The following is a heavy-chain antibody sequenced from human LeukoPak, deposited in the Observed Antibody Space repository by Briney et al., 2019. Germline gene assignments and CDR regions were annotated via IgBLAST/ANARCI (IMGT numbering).Heavy chain of an antibody. CDR1: GFTFSNYW. D-gene: IGHD3-22*01. CDR2: INRDGREE. V-gene: IGHV3-7*03. J-gene: IGHJ4*02. CDR3: AKAPRDSSGYFLFFFDH. Sequence: PGGSLRLSCAASGFTFSNYWMNWVRQAPGKGLQWVANINRDGREEYYVDSVKGRFTISRDNSKNTLSLQMDSLRAEDTAVYYCAKAPRDSSGYFLFFFDHWGQGTLVTVSS.